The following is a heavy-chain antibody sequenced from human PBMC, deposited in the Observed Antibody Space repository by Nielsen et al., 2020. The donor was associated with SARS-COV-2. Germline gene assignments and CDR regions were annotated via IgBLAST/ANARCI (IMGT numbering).Heavy chain of an antibody. CDR2: IYYSGST. Sequence: SETLSLTCTVSGGSISSSSYYWGWIRQPPGKGLEWIGSIYYSGSTYYNPSLKSRVTISVDTSKNQFSLKLSSVTAADTAVYYCARDLLERGYSSSWNVQHWGQGTLVTVSS. CDR1: GGSISSSSYY. CDR3: ARDLLERGYSSSWNVQH. D-gene: IGHD6-13*01. J-gene: IGHJ1*01. V-gene: IGHV4-39*07.